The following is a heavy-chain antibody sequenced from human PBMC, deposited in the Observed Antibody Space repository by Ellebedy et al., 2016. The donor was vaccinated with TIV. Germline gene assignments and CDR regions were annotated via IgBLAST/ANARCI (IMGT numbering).Heavy chain of an antibody. Sequence: GESLKISCAASGFTFSNFWMSWFRQAPGEGLEWVANIKQDGSEEYYVDSVKGRFTISRDNAKNSLYLQMNSLRAEDTAVYYCARGDSSGFFEYWGQGTLVTVSS. CDR2: IKQDGSEE. V-gene: IGHV3-7*03. CDR1: GFTFSNFW. CDR3: ARGDSSGFFEY. D-gene: IGHD3-22*01. J-gene: IGHJ4*02.